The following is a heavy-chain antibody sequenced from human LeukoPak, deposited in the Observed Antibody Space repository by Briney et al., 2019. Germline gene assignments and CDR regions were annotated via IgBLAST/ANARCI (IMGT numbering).Heavy chain of an antibody. J-gene: IGHJ6*03. CDR1: GFTFSSYW. CDR3: ARSDYYYYMDV. V-gene: IGHV3-74*01. Sequence: PGRSLRLSCAASGFTFSSYWMHWVRQAPGKGLVWVSRINSDGSTTSYADSVKGRFTISRDNAKNTLYLQMNSLRAEDTAVYYCARSDYYYYMDVWGKGTTVTVSS. CDR2: INSDGSTT.